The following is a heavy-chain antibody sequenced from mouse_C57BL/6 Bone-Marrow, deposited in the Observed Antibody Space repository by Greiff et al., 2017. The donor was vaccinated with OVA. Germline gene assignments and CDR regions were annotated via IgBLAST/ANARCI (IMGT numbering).Heavy chain of an antibody. CDR1: GYTFTSYW. D-gene: IGHD2-5*01. Sequence: QVQLQQPGAELVKPGASVKLSCKASGYTFTSYWMHWVKQRPGRGLEWMGRIDPNSGGTKYNEKFKSKATLTGDKPSSTTYMQLSSLTSEDAAVYYCARAYSNPHCYAMDYWGQGTSVTVSS. J-gene: IGHJ4*01. V-gene: IGHV1-72*01. CDR2: IDPNSGGT. CDR3: ARAYSNPHCYAMDY.